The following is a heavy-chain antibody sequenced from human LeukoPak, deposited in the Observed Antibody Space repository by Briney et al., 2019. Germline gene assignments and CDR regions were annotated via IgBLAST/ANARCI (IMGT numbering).Heavy chain of an antibody. J-gene: IGHJ4*02. CDR1: GFTFGDYA. Sequence: PGGSLRLSCTASGFTFGDYAMSWVRQAPGKGLEWVGLIRSKAYGGTTEYAASVKGRFTISRDDSKSIAYLQMNSLKTEDTAVYYCTRDHWAVAGYFDYWGQGTMVTVSS. CDR2: IRSKAYGGTT. D-gene: IGHD6-19*01. V-gene: IGHV3-49*04. CDR3: TRDHWAVAGYFDY.